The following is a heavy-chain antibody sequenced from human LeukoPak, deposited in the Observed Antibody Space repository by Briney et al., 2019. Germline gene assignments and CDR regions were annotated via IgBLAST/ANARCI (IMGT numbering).Heavy chain of an antibody. CDR2: ISKSGDFT. Sequence: PGGSLRLSCAASGFTFSRSAMSWVRQAPGKGLEWVSVISKSGDFTYYADSVKGRFTISRDSSKNTLNLQMNSLRAEDTAVYYCAKESAAAGYFDYWGLGTLVTVSS. V-gene: IGHV3-23*01. CDR1: GFTFSRSA. D-gene: IGHD6-13*01. CDR3: AKESAAAGYFDY. J-gene: IGHJ4*01.